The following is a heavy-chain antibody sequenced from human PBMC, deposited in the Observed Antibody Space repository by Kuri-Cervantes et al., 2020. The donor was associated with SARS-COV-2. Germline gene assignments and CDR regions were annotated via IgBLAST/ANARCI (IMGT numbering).Heavy chain of an antibody. J-gene: IGHJ5*01. Sequence: GGSLRLSCAASGFTFSSCAMHWVRLAPGKGLEWVAFISYDGSNEYYADSVRGRFTISRDNSNNTPYLQVNSLRAEDTALYYCAKDRVGVLDSWGQGTQVTVSS. CDR3: AKDRVGVLDS. V-gene: IGHV3-30*01. CDR1: GFTFSSCA. CDR2: ISYDGSNE. D-gene: IGHD2-21*01.